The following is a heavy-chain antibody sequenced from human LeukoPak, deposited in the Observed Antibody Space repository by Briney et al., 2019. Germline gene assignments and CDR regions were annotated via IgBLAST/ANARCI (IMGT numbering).Heavy chain of an antibody. CDR1: GYTFTGYY. V-gene: IGHV1-2*02. CDR2: LNPNSGGT. CDR3: ARSDSSSWEFQH. J-gene: IGHJ1*01. Sequence: ASVKVSCKASGYTFTGYYMHWVRQAPGQGLEWMGWLNPNSGGTNYAQKFQGRVTMTRDTSISTAYMELSRLRSDDTAVYYCARSDSSSWEFQHWGQGTLVTVSS. D-gene: IGHD6-13*01.